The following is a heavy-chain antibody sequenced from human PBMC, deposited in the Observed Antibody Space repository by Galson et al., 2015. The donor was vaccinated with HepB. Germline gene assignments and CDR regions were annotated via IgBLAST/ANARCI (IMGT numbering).Heavy chain of an antibody. D-gene: IGHD6-19*01. J-gene: IGHJ4*02. Sequence: SVKVSCKASGYTFTNYYLHWVRQAPGQGLGWMGIINPSADSTSYAQKFQGRVTMTRDTSTSTVYMELNSLRSDDTAMYYCARVWGEYSSASFDYWGQGTLVTVSS. V-gene: IGHV1-46*03. CDR3: ARVWGEYSSASFDY. CDR2: INPSADST. CDR1: GYTFTNYY.